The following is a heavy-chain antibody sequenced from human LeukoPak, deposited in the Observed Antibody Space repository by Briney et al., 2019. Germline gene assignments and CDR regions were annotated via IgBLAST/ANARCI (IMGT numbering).Heavy chain of an antibody. D-gene: IGHD1-7*01. CDR3: ARPSGTTPFKRFDY. V-gene: IGHV4-34*01. CDR2: IDHSKDT. CDR1: GGSFSGYY. Sequence: PSETLSLTCAVYGGSFSGYYWSWIRQSPGKGLEWIGEIDHSKDTNYNPSLKSRVTISLDTSKNQFSLKLSSVTAADTAVYYCARPSGTTPFKRFDYWGQGALVTVSS. J-gene: IGHJ4*02.